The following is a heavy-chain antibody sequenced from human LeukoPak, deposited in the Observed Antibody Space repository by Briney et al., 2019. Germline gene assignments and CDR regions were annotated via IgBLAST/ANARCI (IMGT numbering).Heavy chain of an antibody. CDR2: IYPRDSNT. J-gene: IGHJ6*03. V-gene: IGHV5-51*01. CDR1: GYSFTTYW. Sequence: GESLKISCEASGYSFTTYWIGWVRQLPGKALEWMGIIYPRDSNTRYSPSFQGQVTISADKSISTAYLQWSTLKASDTAMYYCARHYGTSPYYFYMDVWGKGTTVTVSS. CDR3: ARHYGTSPYYFYMDV. D-gene: IGHD2-2*01.